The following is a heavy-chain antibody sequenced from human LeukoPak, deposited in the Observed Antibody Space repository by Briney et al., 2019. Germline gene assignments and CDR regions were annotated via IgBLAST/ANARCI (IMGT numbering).Heavy chain of an antibody. J-gene: IGHJ4*02. Sequence: PSETLSLTCTVSGGSISSYYWSWIRQPAGKGLEWIGRIYTSGSTNYNPPLKSRVTTSVDTSKNQFSLKLSSVTAADTAVYYCARDRSSWYDPLFDYWGQGTLVTVSS. D-gene: IGHD6-13*01. V-gene: IGHV4-4*07. CDR1: GGSISSYY. CDR3: ARDRSSWYDPLFDY. CDR2: IYTSGST.